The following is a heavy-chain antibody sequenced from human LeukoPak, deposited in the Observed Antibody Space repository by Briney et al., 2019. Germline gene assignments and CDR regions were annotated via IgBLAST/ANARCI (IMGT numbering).Heavy chain of an antibody. CDR1: GHSLTSYY. CDR2: INPSGGST. Sequence: ASVKVSCKAFGHSLTSYYMHWVRQAPGQGLEWMGIINPSGGSTSYAQKFQGRVTMTRDTSTSTVYMEVSSLRSEDTAVYYCARGFDGLRLKGQYFDYWGQGNLVTVSS. D-gene: IGHD5/OR15-5a*01. J-gene: IGHJ4*02. CDR3: ARGFDGLRLKGQYFDY. V-gene: IGHV1-46*01.